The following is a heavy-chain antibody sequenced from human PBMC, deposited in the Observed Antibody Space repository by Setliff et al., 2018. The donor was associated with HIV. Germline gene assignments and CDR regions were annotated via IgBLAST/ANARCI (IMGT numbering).Heavy chain of an antibody. D-gene: IGHD3-10*01. J-gene: IGHJ2*01. CDR3: ARTALWFDEADWYFDL. CDR1: GYSISSSYW. CDR2: IGNIYNGGST. V-gene: IGHV4-28*01. Sequence: NPSETLSLTCAVSGYSISSSYWWGWIRQSPGKGLEWIGDIGNIYNGGSTYYNPSLKSRVTMSVDTSKNQFSLKLSSVTAVDTAVYYCARTALWFDEADWYFDLWGRGTLFTVSS.